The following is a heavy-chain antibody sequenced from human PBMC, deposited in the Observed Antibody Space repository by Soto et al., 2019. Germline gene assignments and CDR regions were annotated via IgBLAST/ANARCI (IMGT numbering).Heavy chain of an antibody. CDR1: GGTFSSYA. CDR3: AGGGYSALRLAEYFQH. V-gene: IGHV1-69*12. D-gene: IGHD5-18*01. CDR2: IIPIFGTA. J-gene: IGHJ1*01. Sequence: QVQLVQSGAEVKKPGSSVKVSCKASGGTFSSYAISWVRQAPGQGLEWMGGIIPIFGTANYAQKFQGRVTITADESTSTAYMGLSSLRSEDTAVYYCAGGGYSALRLAEYFQHWGQGTLVTVSS.